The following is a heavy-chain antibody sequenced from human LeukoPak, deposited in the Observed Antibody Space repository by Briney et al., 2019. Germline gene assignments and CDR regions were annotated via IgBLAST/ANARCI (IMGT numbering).Heavy chain of an antibody. J-gene: IGHJ4*02. CDR1: GYTFTGYY. D-gene: IGHD3-9*01. Sequence: ASVKVSCKASGYTFTGYYMHWVRQAPGQGLEWMGWINPNSGGTNYAQKFQGRVTMTRDTSISTAYMELSRLRSDDTAVYYCARSPMGHYDILTGHYRWLRHFDYWGQGTLVTVSS. CDR3: ARSPMGHYDILTGHYRWLRHFDY. CDR2: INPNSGGT. V-gene: IGHV1-2*02.